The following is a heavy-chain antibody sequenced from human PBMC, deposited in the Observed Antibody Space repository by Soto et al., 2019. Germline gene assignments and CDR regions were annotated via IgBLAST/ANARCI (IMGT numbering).Heavy chain of an antibody. CDR3: ATGSMAANGVDY. J-gene: IGHJ4*02. Sequence: PSETLSLTCTVSGDSIRSYYWSWIRQPPGKGLEWIGFIYYTGSTYYNPSLKSRVSMSVDTSRNQFSLGLTSVTAADTATYYCATGSMAANGVDYWGPGTLVTVSS. D-gene: IGHD6-13*01. CDR1: GDSIRSYY. V-gene: IGHV4-59*01. CDR2: IYYTGST.